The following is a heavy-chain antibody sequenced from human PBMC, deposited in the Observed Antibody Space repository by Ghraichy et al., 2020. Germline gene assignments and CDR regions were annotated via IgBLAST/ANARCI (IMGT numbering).Heavy chain of an antibody. CDR3: VRGMVHFDY. CDR2: INLNGSST. CDR1: GFTFSRNW. Sequence: SCAASGFTFSRNWMHWVRQAPGKGLMWVSHINLNGSSTSYADSVKGRFTISRDNAKNTLYLQMNSLRAEDTAVYFCVRGMVHFDYWGQGSLVTVSS. V-gene: IGHV3-74*01. D-gene: IGHD3-10*01. J-gene: IGHJ4*02.